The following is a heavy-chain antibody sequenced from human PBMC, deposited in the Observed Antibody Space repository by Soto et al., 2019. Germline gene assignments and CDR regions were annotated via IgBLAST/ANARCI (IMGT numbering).Heavy chain of an antibody. CDR1: GGSISSYY. CDR3: ARLQYYFDY. CDR2: IYYSGST. Sequence: SETLSLTCTVSGGSISSYYWSWIRQPPGKGLEWIGYIYYSGSTNYNPSLKCRVTISVDTSKNQFSLKLSSVTAADTAVYYCARLQYYFDYWGQGTLVT. V-gene: IGHV4-59*08. J-gene: IGHJ4*02.